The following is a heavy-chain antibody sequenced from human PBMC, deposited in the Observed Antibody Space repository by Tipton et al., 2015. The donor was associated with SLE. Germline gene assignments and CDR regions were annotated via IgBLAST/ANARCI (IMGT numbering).Heavy chain of an antibody. D-gene: IGHD3-3*01. J-gene: IGHJ4*02. CDR2: IYYSGST. CDR3: ASSSYYDFWSGYYKDFDY. CDR1: GGSISSGDYY. Sequence: TLSRTCTVSGGSISSGDYYWSWIRQPPGKGLEWFGYIYYSGSTYYNPSLKSRVTISVDTSKNQFSLKLSSVTAADTAIYYCASSSYYDFWSGYYKDFDYWGQGTQVTVTS. V-gene: IGHV4-30-4*01.